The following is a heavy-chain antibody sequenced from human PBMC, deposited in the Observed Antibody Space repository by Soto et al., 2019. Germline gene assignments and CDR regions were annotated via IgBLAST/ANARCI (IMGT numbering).Heavy chain of an antibody. Sequence: SVKVSCKASGGTFSSYAISWVRQAPGQGLEWMGGIIPIFGTANYAQKFQGRVTITADESTSTAYMELSSLRSEVTAVYYCARTPTGTGRTYYFDYWGQGTLVTVSS. J-gene: IGHJ4*02. CDR1: GGTFSSYA. CDR3: ARTPTGTGRTYYFDY. D-gene: IGHD1-1*01. V-gene: IGHV1-69*13. CDR2: IIPIFGTA.